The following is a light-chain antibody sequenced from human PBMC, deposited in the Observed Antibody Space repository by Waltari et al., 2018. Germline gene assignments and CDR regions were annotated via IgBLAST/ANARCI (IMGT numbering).Light chain of an antibody. Sequence: QSVLTQPPSASGTPGQRVTISCSGGNSNIGRDTVTWYQQFPGAAPKLLIYDSAQRPSGVPDRFSGSKSGTSASLAISGLQSDDEADYYCAVWDDSLKNWLLGGGTKLTVL. CDR3: AVWDDSLKNWL. V-gene: IGLV1-44*01. J-gene: IGLJ3*02. CDR2: DSA. CDR1: NSNIGRDT.